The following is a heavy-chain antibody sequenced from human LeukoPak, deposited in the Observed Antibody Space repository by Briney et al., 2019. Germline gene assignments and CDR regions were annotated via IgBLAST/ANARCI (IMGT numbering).Heavy chain of an antibody. D-gene: IGHD1-26*01. CDR1: GYRFTNYW. J-gene: IGHJ3*02. V-gene: IGHV5-51*01. Sequence: GESLKISCQASGYRFTNYWIGWVRQMPGKGLEWMGIIYPGDSDTRYSPSFQGQVTISADKSISTAYLQWSSLKASDTAMYYCARHGTVGEDAFDIWGQGTMVTVSS. CDR2: IYPGDSDT. CDR3: ARHGTVGEDAFDI.